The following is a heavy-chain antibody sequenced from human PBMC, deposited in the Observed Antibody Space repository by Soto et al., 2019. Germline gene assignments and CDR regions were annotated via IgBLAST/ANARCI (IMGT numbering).Heavy chain of an antibody. CDR1: GGTFSSYA. J-gene: IGHJ6*02. V-gene: IGHV1-69*13. CDR3: ARVVYDGRITIFGVALPYYGMDV. Sequence: SVKVSCKDSGGTFSSYAISWVRQAPGEGLEWMGGIIPIFGTANYAQKFQGRVTITADESTSTAYMELSSLRSEDTAVYYCARVVYDGRITIFGVALPYYGMDVWGQGTTVTVSS. D-gene: IGHD3-3*01. CDR2: IIPIFGTA.